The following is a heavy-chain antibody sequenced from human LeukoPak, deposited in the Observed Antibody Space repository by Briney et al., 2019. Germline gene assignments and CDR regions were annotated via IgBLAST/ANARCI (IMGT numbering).Heavy chain of an antibody. V-gene: IGHV4-59*12. CDR2: FYNSGRS. Sequence: SETLSLTCTVSDDSISDYYRGWIRQPPGKGLEWIGYFYNSGRSTYNPSLKSRVTISVDRSKNQFSLKLSSVTAADTAVYYCARAIVVVPAAIDYFDYWGQGTLVTVSS. J-gene: IGHJ4*02. D-gene: IGHD2-2*01. CDR1: DDSISDYY. CDR3: ARAIVVVPAAIDYFDY.